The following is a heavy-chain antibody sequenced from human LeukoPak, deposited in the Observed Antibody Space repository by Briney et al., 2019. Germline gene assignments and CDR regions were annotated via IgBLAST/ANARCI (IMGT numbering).Heavy chain of an antibody. Sequence: ASVKVSCKASGYTFTGYYMHWVRQAPGQGLEWMGRINPSSGGTNYAQKFQGRVTMTRDTSISTAYMELSRLRSDDTAVYYCAREYYDFWSGYYLNYYYYGMDVWGQGTTVTVSS. V-gene: IGHV1-2*06. CDR2: INPSSGGT. D-gene: IGHD3-3*01. J-gene: IGHJ6*02. CDR3: AREYYDFWSGYYLNYYYYGMDV. CDR1: GYTFTGYY.